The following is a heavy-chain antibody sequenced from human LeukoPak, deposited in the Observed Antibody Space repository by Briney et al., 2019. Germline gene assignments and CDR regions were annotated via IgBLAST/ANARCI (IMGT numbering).Heavy chain of an antibody. CDR2: NYYRGST. CDR1: GGSMSSGDYL. CDR3: ARVRYYYDSSGQNFDY. Sequence: SQTVSLTCTVSGGSMSSGDYLWSWIRQPPGKGLEWYGYNYYRGSTYYNPALKSRVTISVDTSKNQFSLKLSSVTAADTAVYYWARVRYYYDSSGQNFDYWGQGTLVTVSS. J-gene: IGHJ4*02. V-gene: IGHV4-30-4*01. D-gene: IGHD3-22*01.